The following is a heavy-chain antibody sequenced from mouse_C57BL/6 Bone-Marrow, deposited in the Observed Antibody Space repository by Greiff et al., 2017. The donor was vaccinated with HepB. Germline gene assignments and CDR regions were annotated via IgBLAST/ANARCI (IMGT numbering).Heavy chain of an antibody. CDR1: GYTFTSYW. V-gene: IGHV1-50*01. Sequence: VQLQQPGAELVKPGASVKLSCKASGYTFTSYWMQWVKQRPGQGLEWIGEIDPSDSYTNYNQKFKGKATLTVDTSSSTAYMQLSSLTSEDSAVYYCARSRIYWGQGTTLTVSS. CDR2: IDPSDSYT. J-gene: IGHJ2*01. CDR3: ARSRIY.